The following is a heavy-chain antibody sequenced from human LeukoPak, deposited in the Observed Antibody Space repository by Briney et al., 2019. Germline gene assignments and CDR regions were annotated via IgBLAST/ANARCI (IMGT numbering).Heavy chain of an antibody. D-gene: IGHD3-10*01. Sequence: GGSLRLSCAASGFTVSSNYMSWVRQAPGKGLEWVSVIYSAGSTHYADSVKGRFTISRDNSMDTLYLQMNSLRAEDTAVYYCARDLTMDYWGQGTLVTVSS. CDR3: ARDLTMDY. CDR2: IYSAGST. CDR1: GFTVSSNY. J-gene: IGHJ4*02. V-gene: IGHV3-53*01.